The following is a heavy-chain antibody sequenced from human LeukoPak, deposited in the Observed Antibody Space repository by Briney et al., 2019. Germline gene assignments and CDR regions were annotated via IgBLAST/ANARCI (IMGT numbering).Heavy chain of an antibody. CDR3: ARRYGSFDY. V-gene: IGHV4-39*01. Sequence: SETLSLTCSVSGGSISGSSYHWDWIRQPPGKGLEWIGSLYYSGSTYCNPSLKTRVTISVGTSKNQFSLKLSSVTAADTAVYYCARRYGSFDYWGQGTLVTVSS. CDR1: GGSISGSSYH. CDR2: LYYSGST. D-gene: IGHD2-15*01. J-gene: IGHJ4*02.